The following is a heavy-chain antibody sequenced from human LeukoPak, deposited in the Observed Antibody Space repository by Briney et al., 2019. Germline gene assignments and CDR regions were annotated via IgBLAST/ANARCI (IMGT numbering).Heavy chain of an antibody. CDR1: GGSISTYY. D-gene: IGHD6-19*01. Sequence: SETLSLTCTVSGGSISTYYWSWIRQPPGKRLEWIGYFDHSGNTNYNPYLKGRVTISEDTSKNEFSLNLSSVTASDTAVYYCARHGSSASSGWYRLDYWGQGTLVTVSS. V-gene: IGHV4-59*08. CDR3: ARHGSSASSGWYRLDY. CDR2: FDHSGNT. J-gene: IGHJ4*02.